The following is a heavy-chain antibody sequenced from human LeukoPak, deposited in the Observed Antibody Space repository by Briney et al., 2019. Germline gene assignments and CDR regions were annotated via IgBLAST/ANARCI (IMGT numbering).Heavy chain of an antibody. D-gene: IGHD4-17*01. Sequence: GGSLRLSCAASGFTFSSYSMNWVRQAPGKGLEWVSSTSSSSSYIYYADSVKGRFTISRDNAKNSLYLQMNSLRAEDTAVYYCATYTSVTNAFDIWGQGTMVTVS. J-gene: IGHJ3*02. V-gene: IGHV3-21*01. CDR1: GFTFSSYS. CDR2: TSSSSSYI. CDR3: ATYTSVTNAFDI.